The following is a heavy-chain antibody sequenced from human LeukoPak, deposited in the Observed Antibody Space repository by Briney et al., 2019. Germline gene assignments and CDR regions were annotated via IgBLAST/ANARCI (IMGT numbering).Heavy chain of an antibody. CDR3: AASGSFSGAFDI. D-gene: IGHD1-26*01. CDR1: GFTFSSYS. J-gene: IGHJ3*02. V-gene: IGHV3-21*01. Sequence: PGGSLRLSCAASGFTFSSYSMNWVRQAPGKGLEWVSSISSSSSYIYYADSVKGRFTISRDNAKNSLYLQMSSLRAEDTAVYYCAASGSFSGAFDIWGQGTMVTVSS. CDR2: ISSSSSYI.